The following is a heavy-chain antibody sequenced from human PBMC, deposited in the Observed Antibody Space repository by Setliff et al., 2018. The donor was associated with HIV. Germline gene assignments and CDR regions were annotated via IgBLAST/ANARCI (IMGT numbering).Heavy chain of an antibody. CDR2: IYHSGST. D-gene: IGHD1-26*01. CDR3: AREAVLFGGSYRFDY. V-gene: IGHV4-34*01. Sequence: SETLSLTCAVYGGSFMGYYWNWIRQPPGKGLEWIGEIYHSGSTNYNPSLKSRVTMSVDKSKNQFSLKLRSVTAADTAVYYCAREAVLFGGSYRFDYWGQGTLVTVSS. J-gene: IGHJ4*02. CDR1: GGSFMGYY.